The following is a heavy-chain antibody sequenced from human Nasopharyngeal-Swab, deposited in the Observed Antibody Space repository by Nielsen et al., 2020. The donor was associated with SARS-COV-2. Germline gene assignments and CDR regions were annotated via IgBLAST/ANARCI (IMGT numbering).Heavy chain of an antibody. CDR2: IYYSGST. Sequence: SETRSLTCTVSGGSISSYYWSWIRQPPGKGLEWIGYIYYSGSTNYNPSLKSRVTISVDTSKNQFSLKLSSVTAADTAVYYCARDGRDYSSSWYYYYGMDVWGQGTTVTVSS. D-gene: IGHD6-13*01. J-gene: IGHJ6*02. CDR1: GGSISSYY. V-gene: IGHV4-59*01. CDR3: ARDGRDYSSSWYYYYGMDV.